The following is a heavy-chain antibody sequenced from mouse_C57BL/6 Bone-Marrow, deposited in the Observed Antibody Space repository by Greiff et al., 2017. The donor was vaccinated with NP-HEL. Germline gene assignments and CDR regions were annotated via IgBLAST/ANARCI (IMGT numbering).Heavy chain of an antibody. D-gene: IGHD3-2*02. CDR2: ISSGGDYI. CDR1: GFTFSSYA. V-gene: IGHV5-9-1*02. CDR3: TRDGAQATFSDY. Sequence: EVKLEESGEGLVKPGGSLKLSCAASGFTFSSYAMSWVRQTPEKRLEWVAYISSGGDYIYYADTVKGRFTISRDNARNTLYLQMSSLKSEDTAMYYCTRDGAQATFSDYWGQGTTLTVSS. J-gene: IGHJ2*01.